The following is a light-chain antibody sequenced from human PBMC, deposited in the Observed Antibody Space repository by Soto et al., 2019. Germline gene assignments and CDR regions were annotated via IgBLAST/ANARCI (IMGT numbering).Light chain of an antibody. CDR3: QQSYCLPLT. CDR1: QDSSNY. CDR2: DAS. Sequence: DIQMTQSPSSLSASVGDRVTITFRASQDSSNYLNWYQQSPGKATKLLIYDASNLERGVPSRFIGTRSWTPFTSAITSLTPEDVATDYCQQSYCLPLTFGQGKRLE. V-gene: IGKV1-33*01. J-gene: IGKJ5*01.